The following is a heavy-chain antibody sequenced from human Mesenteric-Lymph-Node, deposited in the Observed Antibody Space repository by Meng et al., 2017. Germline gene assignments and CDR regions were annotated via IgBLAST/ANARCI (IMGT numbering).Heavy chain of an antibody. CDR3: ATGLSGGNDVGY. D-gene: IGHD4-23*01. CDR2: SRDKSRSYTT. V-gene: IGHV3-72*01. J-gene: IGHJ4*02. Sequence: EVQLVESGGGSVQPGGSLRLSCAASGFTLSDHYMDWVRQAPGKGLGWVGRSRDKSRSYTTEYAASVKGRFTISRDDSQNSLFLQMNSLKTEDTAVYYCATGLSGGNDVGYWGQGTLVTVSS. CDR1: GFTLSDHY.